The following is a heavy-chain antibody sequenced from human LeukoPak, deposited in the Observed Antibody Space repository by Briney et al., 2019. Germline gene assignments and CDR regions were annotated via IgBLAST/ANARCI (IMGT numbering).Heavy chain of an antibody. Sequence: PGGSLRLSCAPSGFTFSSYAMSWVRQAPGKGLEWVSAISGSGGSTYYADSVKGRFTISRDNSKNTLYLQMNSLRAEDTAVYYCAKSMTTVTDSYYYYYYMDVWGKGTTVTVSS. CDR1: GFTFSSYA. D-gene: IGHD4-11*01. J-gene: IGHJ6*03. V-gene: IGHV3-23*01. CDR3: AKSMTTVTDSYYYYYYMDV. CDR2: ISGSGGST.